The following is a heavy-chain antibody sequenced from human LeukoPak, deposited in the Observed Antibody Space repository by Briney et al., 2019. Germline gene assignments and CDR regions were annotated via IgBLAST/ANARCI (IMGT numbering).Heavy chain of an antibody. CDR1: GFTFSNAW. Sequence: GGSLRLSCAASGFTFSNAWMSWVRQAPGKGLEWVGRIKSKTNGGTTDYAAPVKGRFTISRDDSKYTLYLQMNSLKTEDTAVYYCTTDEGSYVLRYFDWLLSTSGFDYWGQGTLVTVSS. V-gene: IGHV3-15*01. D-gene: IGHD3-9*01. J-gene: IGHJ4*02. CDR3: TTDEGSYVLRYFDWLLSTSGFDY. CDR2: IKSKTNGGTT.